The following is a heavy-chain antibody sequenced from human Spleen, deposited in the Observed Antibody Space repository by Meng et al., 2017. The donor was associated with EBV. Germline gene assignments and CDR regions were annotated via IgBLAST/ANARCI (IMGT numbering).Heavy chain of an antibody. CDR2: LSNHGCYK. Sequence: VQRVDAGGGAVQVGSFASPAREPSGLSCGSYGMHVDRQAPGKGLGWVVFLSNHGCYKLYAHSVKGRYTPPRDNPKNKLYLQMNRLRHGDTDVYYCASDMKALSGAIDHWGQGTLVTVSS. D-gene: IGHD4/OR15-4a*01. CDR3: ASDMKALSGAIDH. J-gene: IGHJ4*02. V-gene: IGHV3-30*03. CDR1: GLSCGSYG.